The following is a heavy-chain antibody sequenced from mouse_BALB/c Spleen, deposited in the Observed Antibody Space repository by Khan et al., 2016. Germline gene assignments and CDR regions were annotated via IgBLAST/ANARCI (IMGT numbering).Heavy chain of an antibody. J-gene: IGHJ3*01. CDR3: MTGTY. V-gene: IGHV11-2*02. CDR1: GFTFSGFW. D-gene: IGHD4-1*01. Sequence: EVQLLETGGGLVQPGGSRGLSCEGSGFTFSGFWMSWVRQTPGKTLEWIGDINSDGSAINYAPSIKDRFTIFRDNDKSTLYLQMSNVRSEDTATYYRMTGTYWGQGTLVTVSA. CDR2: INSDGSAI.